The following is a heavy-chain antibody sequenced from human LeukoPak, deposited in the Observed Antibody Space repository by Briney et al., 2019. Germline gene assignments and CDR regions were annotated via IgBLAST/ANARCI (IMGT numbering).Heavy chain of an antibody. V-gene: IGHV4-59*01. CDR1: GGSISSYY. CDR2: IYYSGST. D-gene: IGHD2-21*01. Sequence: SETLSLTCTVSGGSISSYYWSWLRQPPGKGLEWIGYIYYSGSTNYNPSLKSRVTISVDTSKNQFSLKLSSVTAADTAVYYCARDCGGYGDDAFDIWGQGTMVTVSS. J-gene: IGHJ3*02. CDR3: ARDCGGYGDDAFDI.